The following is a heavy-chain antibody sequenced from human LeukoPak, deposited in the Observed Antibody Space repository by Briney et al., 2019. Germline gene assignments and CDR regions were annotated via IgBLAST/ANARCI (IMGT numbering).Heavy chain of an antibody. CDR3: ARFEDRRGFDP. CDR2: INHSGST. J-gene: IGHJ5*02. Sequence: SETLSLTCAVYGGSFSGYYWSWIRRPPGKGLEWIGEINHSGSTNCNPSLKSRVTISVDTSKNQFSLKLSSVTAADTAVYYCARFEDRRGFDPWGQGTLVTVSS. CDR1: GGSFSGYY. V-gene: IGHV4-34*01. D-gene: IGHD3-16*01.